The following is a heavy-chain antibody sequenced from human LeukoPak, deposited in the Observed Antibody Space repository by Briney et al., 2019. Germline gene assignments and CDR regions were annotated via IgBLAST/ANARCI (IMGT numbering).Heavy chain of an antibody. Sequence: SETLSLTCTVSGGSISSYYWSWIRQPAGKGLEWIGRIYTSGSTNYNPSLSSRVTISADTSKNQFSLKLSSVTAADTAVYYCARVPARRVVITPTYFDFWGQGTLVTVSS. V-gene: IGHV4-4*07. CDR3: ARVPARRVVITPTYFDF. D-gene: IGHD2-21*01. J-gene: IGHJ4*02. CDR1: GGSISSYY. CDR2: IYTSGST.